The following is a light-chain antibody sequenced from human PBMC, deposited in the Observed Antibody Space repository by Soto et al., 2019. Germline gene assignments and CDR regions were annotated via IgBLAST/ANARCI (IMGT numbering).Light chain of an antibody. V-gene: IGKV3-20*01. Sequence: ATLSCRSSQSVSSSYLAWYQQKPGQAPRLLIYGASSRASGIPDRFSGSGSGTDFTLTISSLQPEDFATYYCQHYRISSRYSFGQGTKVDIK. J-gene: IGKJ2*03. CDR2: GAS. CDR1: QSVSSSY. CDR3: QHYRISSRYS.